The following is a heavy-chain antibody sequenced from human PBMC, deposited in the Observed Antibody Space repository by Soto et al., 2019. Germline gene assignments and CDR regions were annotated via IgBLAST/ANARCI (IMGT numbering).Heavy chain of an antibody. CDR3: ARDPRTTVTTYAAPFDP. J-gene: IGHJ5*02. V-gene: IGHV1-69*13. CDR2: IIPIFGTA. CDR1: GGTFSSYA. D-gene: IGHD4-4*01. Sequence: ASVKVSCKAPGGTFSSYAISWVRQAPGQGLEWMGGIIPIFGTANYAQKFQGRVTITADESTSTAYMELSSLRSEDTAVYYCARDPRTTVTTYAAPFDPWGQGTLVTVSS.